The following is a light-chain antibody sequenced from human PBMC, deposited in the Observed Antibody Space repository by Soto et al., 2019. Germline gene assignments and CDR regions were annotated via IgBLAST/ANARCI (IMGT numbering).Light chain of an antibody. CDR3: SSEGGGHISHFA. J-gene: IGLJ1*01. V-gene: IGLV2-8*01. CDR2: EVT. CDR1: SNDIGAYDF. Sequence: QSALTQPPSASGSPGQSVTISCTGTSNDIGAYDFVSWYQQHPGKAPKLIISEVTKRPSGVPDRFSGSKSGNTASLTVSGLQSEDEADYSCSSEGGGHISHFAFATGTKLTVL.